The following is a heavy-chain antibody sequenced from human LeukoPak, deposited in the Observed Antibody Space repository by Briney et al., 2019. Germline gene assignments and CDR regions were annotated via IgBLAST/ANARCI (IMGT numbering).Heavy chain of an antibody. CDR1: DYSFTSYA. J-gene: IGHJ6*02. D-gene: IGHD6-19*01. CDR3: ARDPLSSTWSNYYHAMDA. CDR2: ISAYNGNT. V-gene: IGHV1-18*01. Sequence: ASVKVSCKASDYSFTSYAINWVRQAPGQGLEWLGWISAYNGNTNYAQKFQDRVTLTTDASTSTAYLELRSLTSDDTAVYYCARDPLSSTWSNYYHAMDAWGPGTTVTVSS.